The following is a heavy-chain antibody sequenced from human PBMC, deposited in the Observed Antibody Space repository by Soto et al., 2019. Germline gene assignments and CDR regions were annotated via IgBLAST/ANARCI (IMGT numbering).Heavy chain of an antibody. CDR2: IYPGDSDT. V-gene: IGHV5-51*01. J-gene: IGHJ1*01. Sequence: GESLKISCKGSGYSFSTYWIGWVRQMPEKGLEWMGIIYPGDSDTRYSPSFQGHVTISADKSISTAYLQWSSLKASDTAVYYCARLVGAGRDGAEDWGRRTLVTVSS. CDR1: GYSFSTYW. CDR3: ARLVGAGRDGAED. D-gene: IGHD6-13*01.